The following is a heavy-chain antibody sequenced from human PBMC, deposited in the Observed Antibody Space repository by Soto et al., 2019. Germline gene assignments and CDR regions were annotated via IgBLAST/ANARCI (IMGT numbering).Heavy chain of an antibody. CDR2: ISYDGSNK. Sequence: GGSLRLSCAASGFTFSSYGMHWVRQAPGKGLEWVAVISYDGSNKYYADSVKGRFTISRDNSKNTLYLQMNSLRAEDTAVYYCAKGLEQYGMDVWGQGTTVTVSS. D-gene: IGHD1-1*01. J-gene: IGHJ6*02. CDR1: GFTFSSYG. V-gene: IGHV3-30*18. CDR3: AKGLEQYGMDV.